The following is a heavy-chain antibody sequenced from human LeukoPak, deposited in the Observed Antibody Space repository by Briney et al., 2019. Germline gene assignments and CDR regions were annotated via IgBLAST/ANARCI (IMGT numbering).Heavy chain of an antibody. CDR1: GGSFSDYY. CDR2: INHSGST. V-gene: IGHV4-34*01. Sequence: KPPETLSLXCAVYGGSFSDYYWSWIRQPPGKVLEWIGEINHSGSTNYNPSLKSRVTISVDTSKNQFSLKLSSVTAADTAVYYCARVLRPFTLLGVVFKSIDYFDYWGQGTLVTVSS. CDR3: ARVLRPFTLLGVVFKSIDYFDY. D-gene: IGHD3-3*01. J-gene: IGHJ4*02.